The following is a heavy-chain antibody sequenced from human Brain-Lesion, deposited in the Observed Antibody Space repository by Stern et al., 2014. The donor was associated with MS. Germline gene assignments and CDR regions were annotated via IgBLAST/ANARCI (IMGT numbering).Heavy chain of an antibody. J-gene: IGHJ6*02. V-gene: IGHV1-2*02. CDR3: ARDQRGITIFGVVTDYYYLGMDV. D-gene: IGHD3-3*01. CDR2: INPNTGCT. CDR1: GYTFTGYY. Sequence: VQLVESGAEVKKPGASVKVSCKTSGYTFTGYYIHWARQAPGQGLEWMAWINPNTGCTKYAQKFQGRVTMSRDTSISTAYVELSSLTSDDTAVYYCARDQRGITIFGVVTDYYYLGMDVWGQGTTVTVSS.